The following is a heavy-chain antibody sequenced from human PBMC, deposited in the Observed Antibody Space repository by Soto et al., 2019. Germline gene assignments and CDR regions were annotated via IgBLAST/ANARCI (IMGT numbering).Heavy chain of an antibody. Sequence: QVQLVQSGAEVKKPGSSVKVSCKASGGTFSNYPISWVRQAPGQGLEWMGGIIPIFGTTNYAQKFQGKVTITADKSTSTAYMVLSSLRYEDTAVYYCARDQVGVPKTSTYYYHGMDVWGQGTTVTVSS. V-gene: IGHV1-69*06. D-gene: IGHD1-26*01. CDR3: ARDQVGVPKTSTYYYHGMDV. J-gene: IGHJ6*02. CDR1: GGTFSNYP. CDR2: IIPIFGTT.